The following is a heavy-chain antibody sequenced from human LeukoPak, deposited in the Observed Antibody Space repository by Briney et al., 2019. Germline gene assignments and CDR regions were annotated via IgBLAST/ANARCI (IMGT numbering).Heavy chain of an antibody. V-gene: IGHV3-23*01. Sequence: ETLSLTCTVSNYSISSDYYWGWIRQPPGKGLEWVSGIGGSGTRTYYADSVKGRFTISRDNSKNTLYLQMNSLRAEDTAVYYCAIPYFDSSGYPTGFDYWGQGTLVTVSS. J-gene: IGHJ4*02. CDR2: IGGSGTRT. CDR1: NYSISSDY. CDR3: AIPYFDSSGYPTGFDY. D-gene: IGHD3-22*01.